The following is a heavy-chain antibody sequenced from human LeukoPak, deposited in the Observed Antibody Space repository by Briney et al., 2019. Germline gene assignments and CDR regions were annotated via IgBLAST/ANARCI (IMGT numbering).Heavy chain of an antibody. V-gene: IGHV3-64*01. CDR1: GFTLSSYS. Sequence: GGSLRLSCAASGFTLSSYSMHWVRQAPGKGLEFVSAISKNVRNTYYGNSMKGRFTISRDISKNTLYLQMGSLRPEDMAVYYCARVNSGSACASWGQGILVTVSS. CDR3: ARVNSGSACAS. J-gene: IGHJ1*01. D-gene: IGHD6-19*01. CDR2: ISKNVRNT.